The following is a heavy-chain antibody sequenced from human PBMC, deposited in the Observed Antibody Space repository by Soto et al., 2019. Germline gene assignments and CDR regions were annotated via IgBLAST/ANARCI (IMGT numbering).Heavy chain of an antibody. CDR2: ISYAGSNK. D-gene: IGHD2-2*02. J-gene: IGHJ6*03. CDR3: AKDPVPAAIRLSYYSIDV. V-gene: IGHV3-30*18. Sequence: QVQLVESGGGVVQPGRSLRLSCAASGFTFSSYGMHWVRQAPGKGLEWVAVISYAGSNKYYAEYVKGRLTISRDNSKNTLYLQMKRLRAEGTAVYYFAKDPVPAAIRLSYYSIDVWGQGTTVTVSS. CDR1: GFTFSSYG.